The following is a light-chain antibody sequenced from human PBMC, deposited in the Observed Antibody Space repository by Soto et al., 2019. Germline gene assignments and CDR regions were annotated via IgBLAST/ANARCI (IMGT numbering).Light chain of an antibody. CDR1: QSVSSD. J-gene: IGKJ1*01. CDR2: GAS. V-gene: IGKV3-15*01. Sequence: VVTQSPATLSVFPGETATLSCRASQSVSSDLPWYQQRPGQAPRLLIYGASTRATGIPARFRGSGSGTEFRLTISSLQSEDFATYYCQQYNTWHPKMAFGRGTKVEIK. CDR3: QQYNTWHPKMA.